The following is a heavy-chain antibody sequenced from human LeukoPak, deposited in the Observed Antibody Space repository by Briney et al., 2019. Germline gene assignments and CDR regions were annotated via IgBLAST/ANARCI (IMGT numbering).Heavy chain of an antibody. D-gene: IGHD2-21*01. CDR1: GASISSYS. J-gene: IGHJ4*02. CDR3: ARGPYCGGDCYFGY. V-gene: IGHV4-4*07. Sequence: SETLSLTCTVSGASISSYSWSWIRQPAGKGPEWIGRIYTSGTTNYNPSLKSRVTMSVDTSKNQFSLKLSSVTAADAAVYYCARGPYCGGDCYFGYWGQGTLVTVSS. CDR2: IYTSGTT.